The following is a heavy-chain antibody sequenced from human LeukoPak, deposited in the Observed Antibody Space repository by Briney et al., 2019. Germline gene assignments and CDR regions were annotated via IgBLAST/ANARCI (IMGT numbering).Heavy chain of an antibody. CDR1: GYSFTDYY. Sequence: ASVKVSCKASGYSFTDYYMHWVRQAPGQGLEWMGWINPNSGGTNYAQKFQGRVTMTRDTSISTAYMELSRLRSDDTAVYYCAREATMVRGVITYDYWGQGTLVTVSS. CDR3: AREATMVRGVITYDY. D-gene: IGHD3-10*01. V-gene: IGHV1-2*02. J-gene: IGHJ4*02. CDR2: INPNSGGT.